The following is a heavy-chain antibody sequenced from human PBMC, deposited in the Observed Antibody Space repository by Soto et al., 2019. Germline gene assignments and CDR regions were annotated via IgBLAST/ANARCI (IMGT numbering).Heavy chain of an antibody. CDR2: IYTSGST. V-gene: IGHV4-4*07. D-gene: IGHD3-22*01. Sequence: SETLSLTCTVSGGSISSYYWSLIRQPAGKGLEWIGRIYTSGSTNYNPSLKSRVTMSVDTSKNQFSLKLSSVTAAETAVYYCARDRYDSSGYYHLGFEYWGKGTLVTVSS. CDR3: ARDRYDSSGYYHLGFEY. CDR1: GGSISSYY. J-gene: IGHJ4*02.